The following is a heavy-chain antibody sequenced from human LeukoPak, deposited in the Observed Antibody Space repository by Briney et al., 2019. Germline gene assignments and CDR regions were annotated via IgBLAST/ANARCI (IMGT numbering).Heavy chain of an antibody. CDR3: ARTSDPAAGTLYYFDY. CDR1: GYSFTSYW. J-gene: IGHJ4*02. Sequence: GESLKISCKGSGYSFTSYWIGWVRQMPGKGLEWMGIIYPGDSDTRYSPSFQGQVTISADKSISTAYLQWSSLKASDTAMYYCARTSDPAAGTLYYFDYWGQGTLVTVSS. D-gene: IGHD6-13*01. V-gene: IGHV5-51*01. CDR2: IYPGDSDT.